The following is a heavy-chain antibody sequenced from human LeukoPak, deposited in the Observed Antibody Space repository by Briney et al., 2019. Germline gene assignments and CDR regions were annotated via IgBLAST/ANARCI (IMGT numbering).Heavy chain of an antibody. J-gene: IGHJ4*02. Sequence: GSLRLSCAASGFTFSSYWMSWVRQAPGKGLEWIGEINHSGSTNYNSSLKGRVTISVDTSKDQFSLKLSSVTAADTAVYYCARGRPGSSYIYWGQGTLVTVSS. CDR3: ARGRPGSSYIY. CDR1: GFTFSSYW. D-gene: IGHD3-10*01. V-gene: IGHV4-34*01. CDR2: INHSGST.